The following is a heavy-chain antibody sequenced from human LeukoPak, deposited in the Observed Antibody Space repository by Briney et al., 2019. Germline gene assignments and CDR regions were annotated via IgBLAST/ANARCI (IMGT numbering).Heavy chain of an antibody. V-gene: IGHV3-64*01. CDR3: ARQSSRYCSSTSCYIFDY. J-gene: IGHJ4*02. Sequence: PGGSLRLSCAASGFTFSSYAMHWVRQAPGKGLEYVSAISSNGGSTYYANSVKGRFTISRDNSKNTLYLQMGSLRAEDMAVYYCARQSSRYCSSTSCYIFDYWGQGTLATVSS. CDR2: ISSNGGST. CDR1: GFTFSSYA. D-gene: IGHD2-2*02.